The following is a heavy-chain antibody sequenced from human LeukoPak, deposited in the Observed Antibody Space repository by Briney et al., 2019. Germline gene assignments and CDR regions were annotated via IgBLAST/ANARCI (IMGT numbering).Heavy chain of an antibody. CDR1: GFTFSSYA. V-gene: IGHV3-23*01. J-gene: IGHJ4*02. Sequence: GGSLRLSCAASGFTFSSYAMSWVRQAPGKGLEWVSAIGGSGDSTYYADSVKGRFTISRDNSKNTLYLQMNSLRAEDTAVYYCAREYSSSSGRSFDYWGQGTLVTVSS. CDR2: IGGSGDST. CDR3: AREYSSSSGRSFDY. D-gene: IGHD6-6*01.